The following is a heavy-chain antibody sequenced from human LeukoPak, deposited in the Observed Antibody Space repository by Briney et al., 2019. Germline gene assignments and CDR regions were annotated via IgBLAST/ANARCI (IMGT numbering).Heavy chain of an antibody. Sequence: GESLKISCKGSGYSFTNYWIGWVRQMPGKGLEWMGIIYTGDSDTRYSPSFQGQVTISADKSISTAYLQWSSLKASDTAMYYCARGGDFWSGFNNYYFDYWGQGILVTVSS. J-gene: IGHJ4*02. CDR2: IYTGDSDT. D-gene: IGHD3-3*01. V-gene: IGHV5-51*01. CDR1: GYSFTNYW. CDR3: ARGGDFWSGFNNYYFDY.